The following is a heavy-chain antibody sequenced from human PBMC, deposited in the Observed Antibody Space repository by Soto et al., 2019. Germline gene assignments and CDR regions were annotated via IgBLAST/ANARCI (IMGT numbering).Heavy chain of an antibody. V-gene: IGHV1-8*01. J-gene: IGHJ6*03. CDR1: GYTFTSYD. CDR3: ARGSPTYYDFWSGYHPPSYYYYYMDV. D-gene: IGHD3-3*01. CDR2: MNPNSGNT. Sequence: ASVKVSCKASGYTFTSYDINWVRQATGQGLEWMGWMNPNSGNTGYAQKFQGRVTMTRNTSISTAYMELSSLRSEDTAVYYCARGSPTYYDFWSGYHPPSYYYYYMDVWGKGTTVTVSS.